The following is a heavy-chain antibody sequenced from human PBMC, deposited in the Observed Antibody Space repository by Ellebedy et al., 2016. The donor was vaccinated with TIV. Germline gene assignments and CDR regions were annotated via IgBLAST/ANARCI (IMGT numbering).Heavy chain of an antibody. Sequence: GGSLRLXCAASGFTFSSYSMNWVRQAPGKGLEWISHISSSSSTLYYGDSVKGRFTISRDNAKKSLYLQMNSLRAEDTAVYYCARGGGEQQLVLRYWGQGTLVTVSS. CDR2: ISSSSSTL. V-gene: IGHV3-48*04. D-gene: IGHD6-13*01. CDR1: GFTFSSYS. J-gene: IGHJ4*02. CDR3: ARGGGEQQLVLRY.